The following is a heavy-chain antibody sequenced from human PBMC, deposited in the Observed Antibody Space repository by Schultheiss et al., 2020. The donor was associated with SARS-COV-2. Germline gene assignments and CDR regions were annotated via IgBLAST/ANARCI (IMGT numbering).Heavy chain of an antibody. J-gene: IGHJ6*02. CDR1: GFTFSDYY. Sequence: GGSLRLSCAASGFTFSDYYMSWIRQAPGKGLEWVSYISSSSSYTNYADSVKGRFTISRDNAKNSLYLQMNSLRAEDTAVYYCAKLYDFWSGPYGMDVWGQGTTVTVSS. CDR2: ISSSSSYT. CDR3: AKLYDFWSGPYGMDV. D-gene: IGHD3-3*01. V-gene: IGHV3-11*06.